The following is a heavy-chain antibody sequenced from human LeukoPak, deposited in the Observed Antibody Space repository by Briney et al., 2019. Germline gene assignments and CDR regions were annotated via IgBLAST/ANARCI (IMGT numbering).Heavy chain of an antibody. Sequence: QPGGSLRLSCAASGFTFSSYEMNWVRQAPGKGLEWVSYISSSGSTIYYADSVKGRFTISRDNAKKSLYLEMNNLRAEDTAVYYCATDGAGFDTWGQGVLGTVSS. CDR3: ATDGAGFDT. V-gene: IGHV3-48*03. J-gene: IGHJ5*02. CDR2: ISSSGSTI. CDR1: GFTFSSYE.